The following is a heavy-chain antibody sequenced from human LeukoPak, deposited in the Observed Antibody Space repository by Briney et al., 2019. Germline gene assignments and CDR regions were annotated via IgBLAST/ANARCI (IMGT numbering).Heavy chain of an antibody. D-gene: IGHD3-22*01. Sequence: GASVKVSCKASGYTFTGYYIHWVRQAPGQGLEWMGWINPNSGGTNYAQKFQGRVTMTRDTSISTAYMELSRLRSDDTAVYYCASIIIHDSSASGAFDIWGQGTMVTVSS. CDR1: GYTFTGYY. J-gene: IGHJ3*02. CDR2: INPNSGGT. V-gene: IGHV1-2*02. CDR3: ASIIIHDSSASGAFDI.